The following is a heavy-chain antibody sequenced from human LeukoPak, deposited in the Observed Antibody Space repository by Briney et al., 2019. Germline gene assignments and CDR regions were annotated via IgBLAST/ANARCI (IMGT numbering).Heavy chain of an antibody. Sequence: GGSLRLSCAASGFTFSRYTIHWVRQPPGKGLEWVAVISFDGSNKYYADSVKGRFTISRDNSKNTLYLQMNSLRAEDTAVYYCAREELGSSLGFDPWGQGTLVTVSS. V-gene: IGHV3-30-3*01. CDR3: AREELGSSLGFDP. J-gene: IGHJ5*02. D-gene: IGHD3-16*01. CDR1: GFTFSRYT. CDR2: ISFDGSNK.